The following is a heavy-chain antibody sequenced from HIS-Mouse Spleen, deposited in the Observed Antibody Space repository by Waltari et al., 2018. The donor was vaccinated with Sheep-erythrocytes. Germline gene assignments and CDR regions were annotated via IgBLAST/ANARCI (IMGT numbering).Heavy chain of an antibody. CDR1: GYTFTSYY. CDR3: ARVPDDAFDI. V-gene: IGHV1-46*03. J-gene: IGHJ3*02. Sequence: QVQLVQSGAEVKKPGASVKVSCKASGYTFTSYYMHWVRQAPGQGLEWMGIINPGGGGTSSAQKFQGRVTMTRDTSTSTVYMELSSLRSEDTAVYYCARVPDDAFDIWGQGTMVTVSS. CDR2: INPGGGGT.